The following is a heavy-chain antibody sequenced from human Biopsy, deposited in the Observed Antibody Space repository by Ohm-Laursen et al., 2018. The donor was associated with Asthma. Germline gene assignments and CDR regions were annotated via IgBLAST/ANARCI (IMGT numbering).Heavy chain of an antibody. CDR2: ISYDGNHK. V-gene: IGHV3-30*18. Sequence: SLRLSCAASVFMFGSFGMHWVRQAPGKGLEWVAVISYDGNHKFYEDSVKGRFTISRDNSKNTLYLQMNSLRTEDTAVYYCANRRGYSGHDNGYWGQGTLVIVSS. CDR3: ANRRGYSGHDNGY. D-gene: IGHD5-12*01. CDR1: VFMFGSFG. J-gene: IGHJ4*02.